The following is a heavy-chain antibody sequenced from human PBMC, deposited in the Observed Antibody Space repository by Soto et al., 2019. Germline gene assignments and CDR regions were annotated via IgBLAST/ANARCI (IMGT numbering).Heavy chain of an antibody. D-gene: IGHD5-18*01. V-gene: IGHV3-23*01. Sequence: ESLKISCAASGFTFSSYAMSWVRQAPGKGLEWVSAISGSGGSTYYADSVKGRFTISRDNSKNTVYLQMNSLRAEDTAVYYCAKVMGYSYDVPFDYWGQGTLVTVSS. CDR1: GFTFSSYA. CDR2: ISGSGGST. CDR3: AKVMGYSYDVPFDY. J-gene: IGHJ4*02.